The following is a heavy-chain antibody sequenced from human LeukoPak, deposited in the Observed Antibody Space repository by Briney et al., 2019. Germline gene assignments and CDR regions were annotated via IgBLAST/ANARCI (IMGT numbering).Heavy chain of an antibody. CDR2: INAGNGNT. J-gene: IGHJ4*02. D-gene: IGHD3-9*01. CDR3: EQETAYDILTGYLDY. Sequence: ASVKVSCKASGSTFTSYAMHWVRQAPGQRLELMGWINAGNGNTKYSQKFQGRVTITRDTSGSTAYMELSSLRSEDTAVFFFEQETAYDILTGYLDYWGQGTLVTVSS. V-gene: IGHV1-3*01. CDR1: GSTFTSYA.